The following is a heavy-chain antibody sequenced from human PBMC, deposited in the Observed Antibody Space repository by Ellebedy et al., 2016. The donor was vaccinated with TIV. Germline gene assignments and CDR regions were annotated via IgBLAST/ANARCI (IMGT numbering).Heavy chain of an antibody. D-gene: IGHD6-19*01. J-gene: IGHJ4*02. Sequence: PGGSLRLSCVASGFSFSNYGMHWVRQAPGKGLEWVAFKRFDGRNEYNGDSVKGRFFISRDVSKNTLFLQMNRLRAEDTATYYCTSETNPSPGAVAGTGFDCWGQGALVIVSS. V-gene: IGHV3-30*02. CDR1: GFSFSNYG. CDR3: TSETNPSPGAVAGTGFDC. CDR2: KRFDGRNE.